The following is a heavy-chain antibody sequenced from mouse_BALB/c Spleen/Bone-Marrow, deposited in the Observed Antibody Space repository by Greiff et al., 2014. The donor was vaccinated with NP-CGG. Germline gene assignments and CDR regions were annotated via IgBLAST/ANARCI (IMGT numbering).Heavy chain of an antibody. V-gene: IGHV1-14*01. CDR2: INPYNDGT. Sequence: EVQVVESGPELVKPGASVKMSCKASGYTFTSYVMHWVKQKPGQGLEWIGNINPYNDGTKYNEKFKGKATLTSDKSSSTAFMELNSLTSEDSAVYYCARSLYGYDWYFDVWGAGTTVTVSS. J-gene: IGHJ1*01. CDR1: GYTFTSYV. CDR3: ARSLYGYDWYFDV. D-gene: IGHD2-2*01.